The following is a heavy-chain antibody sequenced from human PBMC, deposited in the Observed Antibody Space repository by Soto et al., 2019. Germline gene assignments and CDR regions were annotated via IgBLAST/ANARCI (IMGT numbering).Heavy chain of an antibody. D-gene: IGHD3-10*01. CDR2: ISGSGGNT. Sequence: EVQLLESGGGLVQPGGSLRLSCAASRFTFSTYAMSWVRQAPGKGLEWVSDISGSGGNTNYADSVKGRFTISSDNSKNTRYLQLNSLRAEDTAVYYCAKSAMVRGGGWFDPWGQGTLVTVSS. CDR3: AKSAMVRGGGWFDP. J-gene: IGHJ5*02. CDR1: RFTFSTYA. V-gene: IGHV3-23*01.